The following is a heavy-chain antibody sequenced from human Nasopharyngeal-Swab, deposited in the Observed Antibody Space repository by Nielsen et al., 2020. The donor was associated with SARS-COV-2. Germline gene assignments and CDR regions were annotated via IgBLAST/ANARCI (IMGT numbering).Heavy chain of an antibody. J-gene: IGHJ5*02. D-gene: IGHD2-15*01. CDR3: AKDSGAGFCSGGSCFPTNH. CDR1: GFTFTSYA. CDR2: ISGNGDNT. V-gene: IGHV3-23*01. Sequence: GESLKISCAASGFTFTSYAMNWVRQAPGKGLEWVSGISGNGDNTYYADSVKGRFTISRDRSKNTLYLQMNSPKAEDTAVYYCAKDSGAGFCSGGSCFPTNHWGQGTLVTVSS.